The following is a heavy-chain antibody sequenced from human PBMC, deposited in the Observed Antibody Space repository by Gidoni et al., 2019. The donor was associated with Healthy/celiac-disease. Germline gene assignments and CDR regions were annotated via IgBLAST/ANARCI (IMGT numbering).Heavy chain of an antibody. D-gene: IGHD3-3*01. V-gene: IGHV1-3*01. CDR3: GGEYYDFWSGYSGAFDI. J-gene: IGHJ3*02. Sequence: QVKLVQSGAEVKKPGASVKASCEASGSTLPSYAMHWVRQAPGQRLAWMGWINAGNGNTNYSQKFQGRVTITRDTSASTAYMELSSLRSEDTAVYYCGGEYYDFWSGYSGAFDIWGQGTMVTVSS. CDR2: INAGNGNT. CDR1: GSTLPSYA.